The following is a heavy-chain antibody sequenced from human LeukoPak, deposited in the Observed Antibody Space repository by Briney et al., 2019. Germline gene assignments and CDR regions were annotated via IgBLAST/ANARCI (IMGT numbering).Heavy chain of an antibody. J-gene: IGHJ4*02. Sequence: PGGSLRPSCAASGFTFSSHSMNWVRQAPGKGLEWVSSISSSSSYIYYADSVKGRFTISRDNAKNSLYLQMNSLRAEDTAVYYCARDYSSSREFDYWGQGTLVTVSS. CDR1: GFTFSSHS. V-gene: IGHV3-21*01. D-gene: IGHD6-6*01. CDR2: ISSSSSYI. CDR3: ARDYSSSREFDY.